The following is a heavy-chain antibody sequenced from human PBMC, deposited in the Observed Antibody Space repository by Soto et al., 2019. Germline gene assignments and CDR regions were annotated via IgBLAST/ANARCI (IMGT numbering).Heavy chain of an antibody. V-gene: IGHV4-39*01. CDR2: IYYSGST. CDR1: GGSITSSSYY. CDR3: ARRYGYYFDY. D-gene: IGHD4-17*01. J-gene: IGHJ4*02. Sequence: SEKLSLTCTVSGGSITSSSYYWGWIRQPPGKGLEWIGSIYYSGSTYYNPSLKSRVTISVDTSKNQLSLKLSSVTAADTAVYYCARRYGYYFDYWGQGTLVTVS.